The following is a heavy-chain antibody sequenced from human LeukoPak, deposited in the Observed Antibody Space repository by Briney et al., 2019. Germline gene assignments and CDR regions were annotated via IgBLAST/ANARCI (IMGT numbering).Heavy chain of an antibody. CDR2: IYYSGST. J-gene: IGHJ3*02. V-gene: IGHV4-39*07. D-gene: IGHD3-22*01. CDR3: ARDHYYDSSGYKKDAFDI. Sequence: SETLSLTCTISGGSVSSSRYYWGWIRQPPGKGLEWIGSIYYSGSTYYNPSLKSRVTISVDTSKNQFSLKLSSVTAADTAVYYYARDHYYDSSGYKKDAFDIWGQGTMVTVSS. CDR1: GGSVSSSRYY.